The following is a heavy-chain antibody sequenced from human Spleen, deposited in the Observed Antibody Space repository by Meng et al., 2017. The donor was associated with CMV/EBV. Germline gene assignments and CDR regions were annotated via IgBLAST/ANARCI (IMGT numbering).Heavy chain of an antibody. CDR2: IYSGGST. Sequence: GGSLRLSCAASGFTVSSNYMSWVRQAPGKGLEWVSVIYSGGSTYYADSVEGRFTISRDNSKNTLYLQMNSLRVEDTAVFYCARVFFGSDYYDSNGYYFDYWGQGTLVTVSS. J-gene: IGHJ4*02. V-gene: IGHV3-53*01. CDR1: GFTVSSNY. CDR3: ARVFFGSDYYDSNGYYFDY. D-gene: IGHD3-22*01.